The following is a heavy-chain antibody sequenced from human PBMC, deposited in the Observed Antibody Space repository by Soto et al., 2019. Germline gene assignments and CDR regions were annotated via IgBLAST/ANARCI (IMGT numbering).Heavy chain of an antibody. D-gene: IGHD3-10*01. CDR3: ASDLSGRADV. CDR2: MNEDGGTT. V-gene: IGHV3-74*02. Sequence: EVQLVESRGGLVRPGGSLRLSCAASGFTFSSYWMHWVRQAPGKGLVWVSRMNEDGGTTDYADSVKGRFTISRDNAKNTLYLQMNRLRVEDTAVYYCASDLSGRADVWGQGTTVTVSS. J-gene: IGHJ6*02. CDR1: GFTFSSYW.